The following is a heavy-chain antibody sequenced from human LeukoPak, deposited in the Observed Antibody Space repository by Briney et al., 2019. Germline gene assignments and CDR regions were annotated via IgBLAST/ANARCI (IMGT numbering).Heavy chain of an antibody. CDR3: ARLGRWLHRVDY. J-gene: IGHJ4*02. V-gene: IGHV4-38-2*01. CDR2: IYHSGST. D-gene: IGHD5-24*01. Sequence: SETLSLTCAVSGYSISSGYYWGWIRQPPGKGLEWIGSIYHSGSTYHNPSLKSRVTISVDTSKNQFSLKLSSVTAADTAVYYCARLGRWLHRVDYWGQGTLVTVSS. CDR1: GYSISSGYY.